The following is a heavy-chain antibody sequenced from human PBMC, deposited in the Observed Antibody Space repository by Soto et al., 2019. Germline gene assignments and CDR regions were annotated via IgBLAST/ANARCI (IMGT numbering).Heavy chain of an antibody. V-gene: IGHV3-48*03. J-gene: IGHJ4*02. Sequence: EVQLVESGGGLVQPGGSLRLSCTASGFTFSTYEMKRVRQAPGKGLEWISYISSSGRTIYYADSVKGRFTISIDNAQSSLFLQMNSLRAEDTAIYYCANDDYSDYWGQGTLVTVSS. CDR1: GFTFSTYE. D-gene: IGHD4-17*01. CDR3: ANDDYSDY. CDR2: ISSSGRTI.